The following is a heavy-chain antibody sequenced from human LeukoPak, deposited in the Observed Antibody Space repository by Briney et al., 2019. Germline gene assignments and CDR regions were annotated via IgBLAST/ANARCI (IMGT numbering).Heavy chain of an antibody. CDR3: ARSNQADDY. V-gene: IGHV3-74*01. CDR2: INPGGSST. D-gene: IGHD4-11*01. J-gene: IGHJ4*02. Sequence: GGSLRLSCAASGFTFSNYWMHWVRQVPGKGLVWVSRINPGGSSTTYADSVKGRFTISRDNAKSTLYLQMNSLRAEDTALYYCARSNQADDYWGQGTLVTVSS. CDR1: GFTFSNYW.